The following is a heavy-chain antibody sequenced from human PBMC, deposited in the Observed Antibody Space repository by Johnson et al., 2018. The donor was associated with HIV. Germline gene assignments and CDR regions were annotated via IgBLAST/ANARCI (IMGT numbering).Heavy chain of an antibody. V-gene: IGHV3-30*04. Sequence: QVQLVESGGGLVQPGRSLRISCAASGFTFSNYAMHWVRQAPGKGLDWVAFILYDGRNKFYAESVKGRFTISRDNSQNTLYLQMNSLRAEDTAVFYCARARNIWYECYGFDSWGQGTMVTVSS. CDR1: GFTFSNYA. D-gene: IGHD6-13*01. CDR3: ARARNIWYECYGFDS. J-gene: IGHJ3*02. CDR2: ILYDGRNK.